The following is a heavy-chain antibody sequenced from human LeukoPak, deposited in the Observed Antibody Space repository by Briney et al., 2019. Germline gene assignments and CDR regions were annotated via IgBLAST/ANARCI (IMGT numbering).Heavy chain of an antibody. CDR3: AAPLYSSSAVFDY. J-gene: IGHJ4*02. Sequence: GEPLKISCKGSGYSFTSYWIGWVRQMPGKGLEWMGIIYPGDSDTRYSPSFQGQVTISADKSISTAYLQWSSLKASYTAMYYCAAPLYSSSAVFDYWGQGTLVTVSS. CDR2: IYPGDSDT. D-gene: IGHD6-6*01. V-gene: IGHV5-51*01. CDR1: GYSFTSYW.